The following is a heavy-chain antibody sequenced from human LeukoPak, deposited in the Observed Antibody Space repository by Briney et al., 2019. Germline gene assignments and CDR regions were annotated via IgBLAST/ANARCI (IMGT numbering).Heavy chain of an antibody. CDR3: ARQSSGYYYYYYMDV. Sequence: SETLSLTCTVSGGSISSSSYYWGWIRQPPGKGLEWIGSIYYSGSTYYNPSLKSRVTISVDTSKNQFSLKLSSVTAADTAVYYCARQSSGYYYYYYMDVWGKGTTVTISS. V-gene: IGHV4-39*01. D-gene: IGHD3-22*01. CDR2: IYYSGST. J-gene: IGHJ6*03. CDR1: GGSISSSSYY.